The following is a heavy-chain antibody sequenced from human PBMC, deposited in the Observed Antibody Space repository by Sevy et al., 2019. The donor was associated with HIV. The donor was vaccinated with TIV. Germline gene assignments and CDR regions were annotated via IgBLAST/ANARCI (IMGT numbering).Heavy chain of an antibody. D-gene: IGHD2-15*01. Sequence: ASVKVSCKTSGYSFTGFYIHWVWQAPGQGLERMGWINPYSGGTYYTQNFQGRVTMTRDTSISTAYMELSRLRSDDTAMYYCARLAARWGQGTRVTVSS. CDR3: ARLAAR. CDR2: INPYSGGT. CDR1: GYSFTGFY. V-gene: IGHV1-2*02. J-gene: IGHJ4*02.